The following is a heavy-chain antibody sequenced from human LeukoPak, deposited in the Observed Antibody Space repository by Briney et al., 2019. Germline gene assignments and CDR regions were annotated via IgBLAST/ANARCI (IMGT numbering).Heavy chain of an antibody. CDR2: IYSGGST. CDR3: ARDRAAAGYYYYGMDV. J-gene: IGHJ6*02. Sequence: GGSLRLSCAASGFTVSSNYMSWVRQAPGKGLEWVSVIYSGGSTYYADSVKGRFTISRDNSKSTLYLQMNSLRAEDTAVYYCARDRAAAGYYYYGMDVWGQGTTVTVSS. CDR1: GFTVSSNY. D-gene: IGHD2-15*01. V-gene: IGHV3-66*01.